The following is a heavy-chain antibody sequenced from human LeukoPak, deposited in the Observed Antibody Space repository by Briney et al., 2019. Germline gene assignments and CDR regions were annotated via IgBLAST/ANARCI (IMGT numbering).Heavy chain of an antibody. CDR2: ISYDGSKK. D-gene: IGHD1-26*01. J-gene: IGHJ4*02. CDR1: GFTFSSYG. CDR3: AKGAEWELLRLVY. V-gene: IGHV3-30*18. Sequence: HPGGSLRLSCAASGFTFSSYGMHWVRQAPGKGLEWVAVISYDGSKKNYADSVKGRFTISRDNAKNSLYLQMNSLRAEDTAVYYCAKGAEWELLRLVYWGQGTLVTVSS.